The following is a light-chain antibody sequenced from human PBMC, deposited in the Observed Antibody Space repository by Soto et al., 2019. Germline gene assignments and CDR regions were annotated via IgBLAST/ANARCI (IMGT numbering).Light chain of an antibody. J-gene: IGKJ1*01. Sequence: EIVLTQSPGTLSLSPGERATLSCRAGQSVSSSYLAWYQQKPGQAPRLLIYGVSSMATGIPDRFSGSGSGTDFTLTISRLEPEDFAVYSCQQYGSSPETFGQGTKLEIK. CDR1: QSVSSSY. CDR3: QQYGSSPET. V-gene: IGKV3-20*01. CDR2: GVS.